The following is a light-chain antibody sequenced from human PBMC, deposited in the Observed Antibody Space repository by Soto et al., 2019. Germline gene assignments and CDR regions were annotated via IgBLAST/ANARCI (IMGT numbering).Light chain of an antibody. Sequence: QSVLTQPPSASGTPGQRVTISCPGSSSNIGSNYVYWYQQLPGTAPKVLIYRNNQRPSGVPDRFSGSKSGTSASLAISGLRSEDEADYFCAGWDDSLSGWVFGGGTKLTVL. J-gene: IGLJ3*02. CDR1: SSNIGSNY. V-gene: IGLV1-47*01. CDR2: RNN. CDR3: AGWDDSLSGWV.